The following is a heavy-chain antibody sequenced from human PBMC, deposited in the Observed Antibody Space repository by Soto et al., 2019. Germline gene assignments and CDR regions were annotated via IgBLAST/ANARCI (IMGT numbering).Heavy chain of an antibody. J-gene: IGHJ4*02. V-gene: IGHV3-33*01. Sequence: GGSLRLSCAASGFTFSSYGMHWVRQAPGKGLEWVAVIWYDGSNKYYADSVKGRFTISRDNSKNTLYLQMNSLRAEDTAVYYCARDKGGFHEIDYWGQGTLVTVSS. CDR1: GFTFSSYG. CDR3: ARDKGGFHEIDY. CDR2: IWYDGSNK. D-gene: IGHD3-16*01.